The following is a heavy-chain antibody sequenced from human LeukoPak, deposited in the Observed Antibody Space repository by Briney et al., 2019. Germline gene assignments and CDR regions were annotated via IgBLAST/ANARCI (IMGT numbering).Heavy chain of an antibody. CDR1: GFTFDDYA. V-gene: IGHV3-9*01. D-gene: IGHD3-9*01. CDR2: ISWNSGSI. CDR3: AKSPFSITISRRYAFDI. Sequence: QPGGSLRLSCAASGFTFDDYAMHWVRQAPGKGLEWVSGISWNSGSIGYADSVKGRFTISRDNAKNSLYLQMNSLRAEDTALYYCAKSPFSITISRRYAFDIWGQGTMVTVSS. J-gene: IGHJ3*02.